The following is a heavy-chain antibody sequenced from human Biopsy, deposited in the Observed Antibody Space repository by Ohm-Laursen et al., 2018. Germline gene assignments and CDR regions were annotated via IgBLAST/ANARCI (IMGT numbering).Heavy chain of an antibody. CDR3: ARIAAAGWDDY. V-gene: IGHV1-18*01. D-gene: IGHD6-25*01. J-gene: IGHJ4*02. CDR2: ISGYNGKT. Sequence: VASVKVSCKASGYKFTSYGMSWVRQAPGQGFEWMGRISGYNGKTNYAQKFQGRITMTIDAATSTGYMDLRSLKLDDTAVYYCARIAAAGWDDYWGQGTLVTVSS. CDR1: GYKFTSYG.